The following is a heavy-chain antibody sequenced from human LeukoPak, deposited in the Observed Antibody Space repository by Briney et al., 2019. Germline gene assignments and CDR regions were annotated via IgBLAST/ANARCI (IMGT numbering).Heavy chain of an antibody. D-gene: IGHD5-18*01. Sequence: PGGSLRLSCAASGFIFSNYAMSWVRQAPGKGLEWVSGISGSGGSTYYADSVKGRFTISRDNSKNTLYLQMNSLRAEDTAVYYCAKDLRGYSQVWGQGTLVTVSS. CDR3: AKDLRGYSQV. J-gene: IGHJ4*02. CDR1: GFIFSNYA. CDR2: ISGSGGST. V-gene: IGHV3-23*01.